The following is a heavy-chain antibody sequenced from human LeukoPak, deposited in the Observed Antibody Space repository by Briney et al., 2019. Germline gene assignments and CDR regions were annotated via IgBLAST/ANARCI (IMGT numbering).Heavy chain of an antibody. D-gene: IGHD1-26*01. J-gene: IGHJ4*02. Sequence: SETLSLTCTVSGGSISSYYWSWIRQAPGKGLEWIGYIYYSGTTKYNPSLMGRVSISVDTSKNQFSLRLSSVAAADTAVYYCARHGGSYFYYWGQGTLVTVSS. CDR2: IYYSGTT. CDR1: GGSISSYY. CDR3: ARHGGSYFYY. V-gene: IGHV4-59*08.